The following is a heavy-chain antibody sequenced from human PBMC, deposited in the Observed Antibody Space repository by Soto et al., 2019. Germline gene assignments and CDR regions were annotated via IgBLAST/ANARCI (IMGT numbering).Heavy chain of an antibody. Sequence: QVQLVQSGAEVKKPGASVKVSCKASGYTFTGYYMHWVRQAPGQELEWMGWINPNSGGTNYAQKFQGWVTMTRDTSISTAYMELSRLRSDDTAVYYCARARRGYCSSTSCYGSYYGMDVWGQGTTVTVSS. CDR2: INPNSGGT. D-gene: IGHD2-2*01. CDR1: GYTFTGYY. CDR3: ARARRGYCSSTSCYGSYYGMDV. J-gene: IGHJ6*02. V-gene: IGHV1-2*04.